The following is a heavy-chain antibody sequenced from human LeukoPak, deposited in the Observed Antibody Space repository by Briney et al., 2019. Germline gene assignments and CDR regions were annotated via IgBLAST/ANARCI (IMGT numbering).Heavy chain of an antibody. CDR3: ARTIFGVAAYVDY. J-gene: IGHJ4*02. CDR2: ISSSSSYI. V-gene: IGHV3-21*01. D-gene: IGHD3-3*01. Sequence: GGSLRLSCAASGFTFSSYSMNWVRQAPGKGLEWVSSISSSSSYIYYADSLKGRFTISRDNAKNSLYLEMNSLRAEDTAVYYCARTIFGVAAYVDYWGQGTLVTVSS. CDR1: GFTFSSYS.